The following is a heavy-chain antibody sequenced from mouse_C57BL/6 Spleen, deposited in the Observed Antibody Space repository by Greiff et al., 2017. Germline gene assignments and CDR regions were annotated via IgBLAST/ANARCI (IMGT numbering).Heavy chain of an antibody. J-gene: IGHJ4*01. CDR2: IYPGDGAT. Sequence: QVQLKESGAELVKPGASVKISCKASGYAFSSYWMNWVKQRPGKGLEWIGQIYPGDGATNYNGKFKGKATLTADKSSSTAYMQLSSLTSEDSAVYFCARSEGNYGYYAMDYWGQGTSVTVSS. D-gene: IGHD2-1*01. CDR1: GYAFSSYW. V-gene: IGHV1-80*01. CDR3: ARSEGNYGYYAMDY.